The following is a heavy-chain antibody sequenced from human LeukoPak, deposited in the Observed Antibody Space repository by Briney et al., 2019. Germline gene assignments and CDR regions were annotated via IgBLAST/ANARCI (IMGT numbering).Heavy chain of an antibody. Sequence: ASVKVSCRTSGYSFTTYSIHWVRQAPGQGLEWMGIINPKGDITTYAQRFQGRVTMTSDTSTATVYMELSGLRSEDTAIYYCARKWSSRDWFDPWGQGTLLTVSS. V-gene: IGHV1-46*01. CDR3: ARKWSSRDWFDP. CDR1: GYSFTTYS. J-gene: IGHJ5*02. CDR2: INPKGDIT. D-gene: IGHD2-8*01.